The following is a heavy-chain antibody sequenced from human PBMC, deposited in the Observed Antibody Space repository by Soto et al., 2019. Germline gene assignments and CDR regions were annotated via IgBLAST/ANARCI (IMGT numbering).Heavy chain of an antibody. D-gene: IGHD3-22*01. Sequence: QVQLVQSGAEVKKPGSSVKVSCKASGGTFSSYTISWVRQAPGQGLEWMGRIIPILGIANYAQKFQGRVTITADKSTSTAYMELSSLRSEDTAVYYCASRYYYDSSGYYDYWGLGTLVTVSS. CDR2: IIPILGIA. CDR3: ASRYYYDSSGYYDY. V-gene: IGHV1-69*02. J-gene: IGHJ4*02. CDR1: GGTFSSYT.